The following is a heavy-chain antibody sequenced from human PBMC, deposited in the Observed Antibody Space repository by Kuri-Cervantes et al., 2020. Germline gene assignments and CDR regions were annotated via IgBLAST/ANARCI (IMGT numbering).Heavy chain of an antibody. J-gene: IGHJ4*02. CDR2: ISSGISSGGTHT. CDR3: ASFSEWLGENDPRYFDY. D-gene: IGHD3-10*01. V-gene: IGHV3-21*01. Sequence: GESLKISCAASGFTFSNYVMSWIRQPPGKGLEWVASISSGISSGGTHTYYADSVRGRFTISRDNAKNSLYLQMNSLRAEDTAVYYCASFSEWLGENDPRYFDYWGQGTLVTVSS. CDR1: GFTFSNYV.